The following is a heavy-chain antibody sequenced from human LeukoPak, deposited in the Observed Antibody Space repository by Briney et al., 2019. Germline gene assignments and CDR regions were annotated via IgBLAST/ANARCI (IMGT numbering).Heavy chain of an antibody. D-gene: IGHD3-3*01. CDR1: GGSFSRYY. V-gene: IGHV4-34*01. J-gene: IGHJ4*02. CDR3: ARGRVGFLRY. CDR2: INHSGST. Sequence: PSETLSLTCAVYGGSFSRYYWNWIRQPPGKGLEWIGEINHSGSTNYNPSLKSRVTISVDTSKNQFSLKVKSVIAADTAVYYCARGRVGFLRYWGQGTLVTVSS.